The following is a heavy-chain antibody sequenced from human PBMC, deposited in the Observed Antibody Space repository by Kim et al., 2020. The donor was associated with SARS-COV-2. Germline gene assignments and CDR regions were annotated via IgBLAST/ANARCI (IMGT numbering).Heavy chain of an antibody. CDR3: ARDRRSLYYFDY. J-gene: IGHJ4*02. V-gene: IGHV1-3*01. Sequence: KYSQKFQGRVAITRDTSASTAYMELSSLRSEDTAVYYCARDRRSLYYFDYWGQGTLVTVSS.